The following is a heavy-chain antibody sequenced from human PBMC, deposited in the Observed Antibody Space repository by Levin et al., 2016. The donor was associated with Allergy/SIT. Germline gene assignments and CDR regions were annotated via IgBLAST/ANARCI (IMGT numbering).Heavy chain of an antibody. Sequence: GESLKISCAASGFTFGRYAMTWVRQAPGKGLEWVSSITGSGGSTFDADSVRGRFTMSRDNSKNTLYLQMNSLRADDTAVYYCARVGTKEWIQLWVPGAPGTWYFDYWGQGTLVTVSS. D-gene: IGHD5-18*01. J-gene: IGHJ4*02. CDR3: ARVGTKEWIQLWVPGAPGTWYFDY. CDR2: ITGSGGST. CDR1: GFTFGRYA. V-gene: IGHV3-23*01.